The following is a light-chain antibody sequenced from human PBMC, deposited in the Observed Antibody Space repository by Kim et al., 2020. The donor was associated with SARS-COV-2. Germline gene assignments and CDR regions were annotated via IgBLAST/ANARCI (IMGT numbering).Light chain of an antibody. CDR3: QSYDTSLTAL. V-gene: IGLV1-40*01. J-gene: IGLJ3*02. CDR1: RSNIGAGYD. Sequence: QSVLTQPPSLSAAPGQKVTISCTGSRSNIGAGYDVHWYQQLPGTAPKLLIHANNIRPSGIPDRFSGSKSDTSASLAITGLQAEDEADYYCQSYDTSLTALFGGGTQLTVL. CDR2: ANN.